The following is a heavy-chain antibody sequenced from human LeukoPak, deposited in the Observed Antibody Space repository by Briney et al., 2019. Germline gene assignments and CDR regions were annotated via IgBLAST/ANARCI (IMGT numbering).Heavy chain of an antibody. CDR3: AKEPREWELPDS. Sequence: PSETLSLTCAVYGGSFSGYYWSWIRQPPGKGLEWIGEINHSGSTNYNPSLKSRVTISIDTSKNQFSLKLSSVTAADTAVYYCAKEPREWELPDSWGQGTLVTVSS. V-gene: IGHV4-34*01. CDR1: GGSFSGYY. J-gene: IGHJ4*02. D-gene: IGHD1-26*01. CDR2: INHSGST.